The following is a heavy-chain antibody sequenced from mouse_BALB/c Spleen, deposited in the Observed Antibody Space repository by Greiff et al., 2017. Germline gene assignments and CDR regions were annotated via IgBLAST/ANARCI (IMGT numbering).Heavy chain of an antibody. Sequence: QVQLQQSGAELVRPGTSVKVSCKASGYSFTNYLIEWVKQRPGQGLEWIGVINPGSGGTNYNEKFKGKATLTADKSSSTDYMQISSLTSENSAVYFCAREKDGNFDYWGQGTTLTVSS. CDR1: GYSFTNYL. CDR3: AREKDGNFDY. D-gene: IGHD2-1*01. V-gene: IGHV1-54*01. J-gene: IGHJ2*01. CDR2: INPGSGGT.